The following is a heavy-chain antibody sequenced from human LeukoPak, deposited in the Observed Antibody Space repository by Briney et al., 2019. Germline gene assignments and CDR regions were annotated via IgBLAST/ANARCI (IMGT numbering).Heavy chain of an antibody. Sequence: GASVKVSCKASGYTFTSYGISWVRQAPGQGLEWMGWISAYNGNTNYAQKLQGRVTMTTDTSTSTAYMELRSLRSDDTAVYDCARDESSYIVVVPAANWFDPWGQGTLVTASS. CDR3: ARDESSYIVVVPAANWFDP. CDR2: ISAYNGNT. V-gene: IGHV1-18*01. CDR1: GYTFTSYG. D-gene: IGHD2-2*01. J-gene: IGHJ5*02.